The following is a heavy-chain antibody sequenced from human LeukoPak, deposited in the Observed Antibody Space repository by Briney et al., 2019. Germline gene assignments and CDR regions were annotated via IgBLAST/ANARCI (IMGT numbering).Heavy chain of an antibody. Sequence: GGSLRLSCAASGFTFSSYSMNWVRQAPGRGLEWVSYISSSSSTIYYADSVKGRFTISRDNAKNSLYLQMNSLRAEDTAVYYCARGGLSSSWYFYYYYYMDVWGKGTTVTVSS. CDR1: GFTFSSYS. D-gene: IGHD6-13*01. CDR2: ISSSSSTI. V-gene: IGHV3-48*04. CDR3: ARGGLSSSWYFYYYYYMDV. J-gene: IGHJ6*03.